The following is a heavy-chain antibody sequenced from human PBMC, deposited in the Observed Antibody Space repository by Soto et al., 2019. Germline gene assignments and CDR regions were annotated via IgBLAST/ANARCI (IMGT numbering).Heavy chain of an antibody. V-gene: IGHV2-5*02. J-gene: IGHJ4*02. D-gene: IGHD3-10*01. CDR3: AHRIYGSGSYRYFDY. CDR2: IYWDDEK. Sequence: QITLKESGPRLAKPTQTLTLTCTFSGFSLNTRGVGVGWIRQPPGKALEWLALIYWDDEKRYSPSLKNRLTINKDTSKNQVVLTMTNMDPVDTATYYCAHRIYGSGSYRYFDYWGQGTLVTVSS. CDR1: GFSLNTRGVG.